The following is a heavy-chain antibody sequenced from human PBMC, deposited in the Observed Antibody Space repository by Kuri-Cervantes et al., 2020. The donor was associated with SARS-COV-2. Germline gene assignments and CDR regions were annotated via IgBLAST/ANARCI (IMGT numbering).Heavy chain of an antibody. CDR1: GFTFSSYG. Sequence: GESLKISCAASGFTFSSYGMHWVRQAPGKGLEWVAVIWYGGSNKYYADSVKGRFTIFRDNSKNTLYLQMNSLRAEDTAVYYCARLTTVTPPSSYWYFDLWGRGTLVTVSS. D-gene: IGHD4-17*01. J-gene: IGHJ2*01. CDR2: IWYGGSNK. CDR3: ARLTTVTPPSSYWYFDL. V-gene: IGHV3-33*08.